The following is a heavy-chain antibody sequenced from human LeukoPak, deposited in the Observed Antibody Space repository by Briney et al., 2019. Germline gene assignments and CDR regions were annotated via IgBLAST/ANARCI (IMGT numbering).Heavy chain of an antibody. CDR1: GFTFSSYA. J-gene: IGHJ6*03. CDR2: ISGSGGST. Sequence: GGSLRLSCAASGFTFSSYAMSWVRQAPGKGLEWVSAISGSGGSTYYADSVKGRFTISRDNSKNTLYLQMNSLRAEDTAVYYCATSPITISSLYYYYMDVWGKGTTVTVSS. V-gene: IGHV3-23*01. D-gene: IGHD3-3*01. CDR3: ATSPITISSLYYYYMDV.